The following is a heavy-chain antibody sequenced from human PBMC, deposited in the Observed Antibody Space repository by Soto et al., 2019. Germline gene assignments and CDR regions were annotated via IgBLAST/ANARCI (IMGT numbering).Heavy chain of an antibody. Sequence: SGPTLVKPTPTLTLTCTFSGFSLSTNGVGVGWIRQPPGKALEWLALIYWDDDKRYSPSLKSRLTITKDTSKNQVVLKMTNMDPVDTATYYCAHIGRDYCSGGSCYSMGSEYFQHWGQGTLVTVSS. J-gene: IGHJ1*01. D-gene: IGHD2-15*01. V-gene: IGHV2-5*02. CDR1: GFSLSTNGVG. CDR3: AHIGRDYCSGGSCYSMGSEYFQH. CDR2: IYWDDDK.